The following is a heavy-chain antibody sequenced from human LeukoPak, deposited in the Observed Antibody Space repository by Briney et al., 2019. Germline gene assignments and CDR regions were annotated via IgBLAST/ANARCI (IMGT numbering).Heavy chain of an antibody. Sequence: GGSLRLSCAASEFTVRSYHMSWVRQAPGKGLEWVAVIDSGGSTDYADSVKGRFTISRDTSKNTLYLQMNTLRGEDTAVYYCAKPLRRITMIVVAKDGGAFDIWGQGTMVTVSS. CDR3: AKPLRRITMIVVAKDGGAFDI. D-gene: IGHD3-22*01. CDR2: IDSGGST. V-gene: IGHV3-53*01. J-gene: IGHJ3*02. CDR1: EFTVRSYH.